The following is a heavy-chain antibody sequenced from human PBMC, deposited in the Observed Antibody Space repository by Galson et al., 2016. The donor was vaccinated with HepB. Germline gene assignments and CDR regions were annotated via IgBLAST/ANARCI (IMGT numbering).Heavy chain of an antibody. CDR2: IWYDASNK. V-gene: IGHV3-33*01. Sequence: SLRLSCAASGFIFSNCGMHWVRQAPGKGLEWVAVIWYDASNKYYADSVKGRFTISRDNSKNTVFLQMNSLRAEDTALYYCARDPAGGADYWGQGTLVTVSS. D-gene: IGHD3-10*01. CDR3: ARDPAGGADY. CDR1: GFIFSNCG. J-gene: IGHJ4*02.